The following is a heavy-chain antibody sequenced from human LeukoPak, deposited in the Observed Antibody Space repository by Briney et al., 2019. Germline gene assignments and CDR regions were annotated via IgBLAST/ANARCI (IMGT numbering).Heavy chain of an antibody. CDR2: ISGSGGST. V-gene: IGHV3-23*01. Sequence: GGSLRLSCAASGFTFSSDAMRWVRQAPGKGLEWVSAISGSGGSTYYADSVKGRFTISRDNSKNTLYLQMNSLRAEDTAVYYCARIGASSGWYGGYWGQGTLVTVSS. CDR3: ARIGASSGWYGGY. J-gene: IGHJ4*02. D-gene: IGHD6-19*01. CDR1: GFTFSSDA.